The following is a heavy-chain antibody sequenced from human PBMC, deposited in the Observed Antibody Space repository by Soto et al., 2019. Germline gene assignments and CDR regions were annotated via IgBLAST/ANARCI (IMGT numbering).Heavy chain of an antibody. Sequence: ASVKVSCKASGYTFTSYGISWVRQAPGQGLEWMGWISAYNGNTNYAQKLQGRVTMTTDTSTSTAYMELRSLRADVTAVYYCARDLGVVVPAAIDYWGQGTLVTVSS. CDR1: GYTFTSYG. D-gene: IGHD2-2*02. J-gene: IGHJ4*02. CDR3: ARDLGVVVPAAIDY. V-gene: IGHV1-18*01. CDR2: ISAYNGNT.